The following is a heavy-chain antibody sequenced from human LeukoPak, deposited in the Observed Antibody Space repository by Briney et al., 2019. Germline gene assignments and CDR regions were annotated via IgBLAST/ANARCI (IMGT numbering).Heavy chain of an antibody. V-gene: IGHV4-34*01. CDR3: ARDRYSSGWQHYYYMDV. D-gene: IGHD6-19*01. Sequence: SETRSLTCAVYGGSFSGYYWSWIRQPPGKGLEWIGEINHSGSTNYNPSLKSRVTISVDTSKNQFSLKLSSVTAADTAVYYCARDRYSSGWQHYYYMDVWGKGTTVTVSS. J-gene: IGHJ6*03. CDR1: GGSFSGYY. CDR2: INHSGST.